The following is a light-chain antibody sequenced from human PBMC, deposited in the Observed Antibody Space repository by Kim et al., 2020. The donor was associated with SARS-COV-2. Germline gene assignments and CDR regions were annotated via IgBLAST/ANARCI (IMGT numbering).Light chain of an antibody. Sequence: GQSVTISCSGTSSDVGDYNYVSWYQQHPGKAPKLIIYGVNKWPSGVPDRFSGSKSGNTASLTVSGLQTDDEADYYCSSYAGNNNFVFGTGTKVTVL. CDR2: GVN. V-gene: IGLV2-8*01. CDR1: SSDVGDYNY. J-gene: IGLJ1*01. CDR3: SSYAGNNNFV.